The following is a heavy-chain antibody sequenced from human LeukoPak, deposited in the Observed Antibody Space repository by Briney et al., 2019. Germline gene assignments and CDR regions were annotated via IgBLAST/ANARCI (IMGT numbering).Heavy chain of an antibody. V-gene: IGHV4-59*01. J-gene: IGHJ3*02. Sequence: SETLSLTCTVSGGSISSYYWSWIRQPPGKGLEWIGYIYYSGSTNYNPSLKSRVTISVDTSKSQFSLKLSSVTAADTAVYYCARDRYSSGWYGSGAFDIWGQGTMVTVSS. D-gene: IGHD6-19*01. CDR2: IYYSGST. CDR1: GGSISSYY. CDR3: ARDRYSSGWYGSGAFDI.